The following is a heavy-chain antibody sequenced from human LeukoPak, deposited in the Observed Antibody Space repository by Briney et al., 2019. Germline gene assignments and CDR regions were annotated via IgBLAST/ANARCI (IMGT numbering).Heavy chain of an antibody. J-gene: IGHJ4*02. V-gene: IGHV4-30-2*01. CDR3: ARHPRKGYCSSTSCHFDY. CDR2: IYHSGST. Sequence: PSETLSLTCAVSGGSISSGGYSWSWIRQPPGEGLEWIGYIYHSGSTYYNPSLKSRVTISVDRSKNQFSLKLGSVTAADTAVYYCARHPRKGYCSSTSCHFDYWGQGTLVTVSS. D-gene: IGHD2-2*01. CDR1: GGSISSGGYS.